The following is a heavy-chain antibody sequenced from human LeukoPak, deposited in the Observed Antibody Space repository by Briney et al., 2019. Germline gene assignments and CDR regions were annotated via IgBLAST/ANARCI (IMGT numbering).Heavy chain of an antibody. D-gene: IGHD2-21*02. CDR1: GGSISSYY. CDR3: ARDCGGDCYSRVAFDI. CDR2: IYYSGST. V-gene: IGHV4-59*01. Sequence: PSETLSLTCTVSGGSISSYYWSWIRQPPGKGLEWIGYIYYSGSTNYNPSLKSRVTISVDTSKNQFSLKLSSVTAADTAVYYCARDCGGDCYSRVAFDIWGQGTMVTVSS. J-gene: IGHJ3*02.